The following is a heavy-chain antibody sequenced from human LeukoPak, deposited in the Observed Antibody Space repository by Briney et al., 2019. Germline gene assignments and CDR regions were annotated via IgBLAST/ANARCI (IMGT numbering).Heavy chain of an antibody. CDR2: IIPILGIA. D-gene: IGHD4-17*01. CDR1: GGTFSSYA. V-gene: IGHV1-69*04. J-gene: IGHJ4*02. CDR3: ARVLSLTTRYYFDY. Sequence: SVKVSCKASGGTFSSYAISWVRQAPGQGLEWMGRIIPILGIANYAQKFQGRVTITADKSTSTAYMELSSLRSEDTAVYYCARVLSLTTRYYFDYWGQGTLVTVSS.